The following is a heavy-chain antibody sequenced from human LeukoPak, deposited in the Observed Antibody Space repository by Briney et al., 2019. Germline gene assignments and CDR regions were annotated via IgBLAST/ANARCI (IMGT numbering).Heavy chain of an antibody. D-gene: IGHD3-10*01. CDR2: TRNKTKSYTT. V-gene: IGHV3-72*01. CDR3: ARDGYHYYGSGTYFGYYYMDV. CDR1: GFTFSNHY. J-gene: IGHJ6*03. Sequence: GGSLRLSCAASGFTFSNHYMGWVRQAPGKGLEWVGRTRNKTKSYTTEYAASVKGRFTISRDDSKHSLYLQMNSLRTEDTAVYYCARDGYHYYGSGTYFGYYYMDVWGKGTTVTISS.